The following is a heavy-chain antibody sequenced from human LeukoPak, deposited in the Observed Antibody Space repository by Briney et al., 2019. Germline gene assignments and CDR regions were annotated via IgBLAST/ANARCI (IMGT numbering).Heavy chain of an antibody. J-gene: IGHJ4*02. CDR2: ISGSGGST. D-gene: IGHD5-18*01. V-gene: IGHV3-23*01. CDR3: AKTSWIQLRLEYDY. Sequence: GGSLRLSCAASGFTFSSYAMSWVRQAPGKGLEWVSAISGSGGSTYYADSVKGRFTISRDNSKNTLYLQMNSLRAEDTAVYYCAKTSWIQLRLEYDYWGQGTLVTLSS. CDR1: GFTFSSYA.